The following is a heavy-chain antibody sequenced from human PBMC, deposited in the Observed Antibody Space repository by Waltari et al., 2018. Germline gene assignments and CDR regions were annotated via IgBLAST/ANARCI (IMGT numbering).Heavy chain of an antibody. CDR2: ISISGGST. Sequence: EVQLVESGGGLVQPGGSLRLSCAACGFTFDKQAMTGVGQDAGKGLDLVSSISISGGSTYYVDSAKGRFTISRDNSKNTVHLQMDSLRADDTAVYYCARAIPGFTYDSWGQGTLVTVAS. D-gene: IGHD2-21*01. CDR3: ARAIPGFTYDS. J-gene: IGHJ5*01. V-gene: IGHV3-23*04. CDR1: GFTFDKQA.